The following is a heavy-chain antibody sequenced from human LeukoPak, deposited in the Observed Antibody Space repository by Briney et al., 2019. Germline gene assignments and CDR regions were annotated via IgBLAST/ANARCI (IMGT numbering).Heavy chain of an antibody. CDR1: GYTFTGYY. V-gene: IGHV1-2*06. Sequence: EASVKVSCKASGYTFTGYYMHWVRQAPGQGLEWMGRIKPNSGGTNYAQKFQGRVTMTRDTSISTAYMELSRLRSDETAVYSCARASTQRYYSDSSGYYYGVDHWGQGTLVTVSS. J-gene: IGHJ4*02. D-gene: IGHD3-22*01. CDR3: ARASTQRYYSDSSGYYYGVDH. CDR2: IKPNSGGT.